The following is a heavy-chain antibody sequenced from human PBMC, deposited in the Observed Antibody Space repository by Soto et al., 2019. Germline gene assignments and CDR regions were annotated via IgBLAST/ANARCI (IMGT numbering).Heavy chain of an antibody. V-gene: IGHV3-72*01. CDR1: GFTFSDHY. J-gene: IGHJ4*02. Sequence: EVQLVESGGGLVQPGGSLRLSCAASGFTFSDHYMDWVRQAPGKGLEWVGRTRNQANSYTTEYAASVKGRFTISRDDSKNSLYLQMNSLKTDDTAVYYCGRVRGGGTYHFDYWGQGPLVTVSS. CDR3: GRVRGGGTYHFDY. CDR2: TRNQANSYTT. D-gene: IGHD3-10*01.